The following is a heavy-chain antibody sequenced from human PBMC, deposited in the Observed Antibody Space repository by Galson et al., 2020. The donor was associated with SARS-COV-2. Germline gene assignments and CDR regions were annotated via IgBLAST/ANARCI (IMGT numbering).Heavy chain of an antibody. J-gene: IGHJ5*01. CDR1: GFSLRTSGMG. CDR2: TVWDDDK. Sequence: SGPTLVKLTQPLTLTCSFSGFSLRTSGMGVSWIRQPQGKDLEWLALTVWDDDKYYSTSLKTRRTISKDTSKNQQVLTMTNKDAVDTATYYCARYSSSGYGGWVDSWGQGTLVTVSS. V-gene: IGHV2-70*01. CDR3: ARYSSSGYGGWVDS. D-gene: IGHD6-13*01.